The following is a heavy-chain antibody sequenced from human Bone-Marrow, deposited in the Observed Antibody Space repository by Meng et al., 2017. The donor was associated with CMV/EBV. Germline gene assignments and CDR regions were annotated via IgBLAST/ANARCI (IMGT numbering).Heavy chain of an antibody. D-gene: IGHD2/OR15-2a*01. Sequence: GESLNTSCAASGFTFSSYDMHWVRQGTGKGLECVSAIGTAGDTYYPGSVKGRFTISRENANNSLYLQMNSLRSVDTAVYYCARAPLHPFHYYYYGMDVWRQATTVTVSS. CDR1: GFTFSSYD. V-gene: IGHV3-13*01. J-gene: IGHJ6*02. CDR3: ARAPLHPFHYYYYGMDV. CDR2: IGTAGDT.